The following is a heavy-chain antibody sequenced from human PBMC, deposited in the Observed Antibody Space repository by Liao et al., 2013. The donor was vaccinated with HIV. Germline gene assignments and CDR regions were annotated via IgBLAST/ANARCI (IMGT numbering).Heavy chain of an antibody. D-gene: IGHD3-22*01. CDR3: ARKGYYYDTSGYASITSYYYYYMTS. V-gene: IGHV4-30-4*08. CDR1: GGSISSVDYY. Sequence: QLQLQESGPGEVKPLQTLALTCTVSGGSISSVDYYWSWIRQPPGKGLEWIGYIYHTGSTYYNPSLKSRLTISVDTSKNQFSLKLSSVTAADTAVYYCARKGYYYDTSGYASITSYYYYYMTSGAKGPRSSSP. J-gene: IGHJ6*03. CDR2: IYHTGST.